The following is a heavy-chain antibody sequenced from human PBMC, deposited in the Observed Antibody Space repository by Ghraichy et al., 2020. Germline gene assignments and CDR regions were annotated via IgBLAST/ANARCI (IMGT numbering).Heavy chain of an antibody. Sequence: GGSLRRSCVDPGFTVSNSFMSWVRQAPGKGLEWVSLIYGNGATYYADSVKGRFTLSRDNSKTTLYLQMNNLRPEDTAVDYCNLFYQILTPPADYWGRGTLVTVSS. D-gene: IGHD3-9*01. CDR3: NLFYQILTPPADY. V-gene: IGHV3-66*01. CDR2: IYGNGAT. J-gene: IGHJ4*02. CDR1: GFTVSNSF.